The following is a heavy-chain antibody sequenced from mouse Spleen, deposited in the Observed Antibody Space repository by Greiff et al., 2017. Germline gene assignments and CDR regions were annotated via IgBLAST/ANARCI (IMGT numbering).Heavy chain of an antibody. J-gene: IGHJ4*01. D-gene: IGHD2-4*01. V-gene: IGHV2-5*01. CDR1: GFSLTSYG. CDR2: IWRGGST. Sequence: VQLQQSGPGLVQPSQSLSITCTVSGFSLTSYGVHWVRQSPGKGLEWLGVIWRGGSTDYNAAFMSRLSITKDNSKSQVFFKMNSLQADDTAVYYCAKRDYDGDAMDYWGQGTSVTVSS. CDR3: AKRDYDGDAMDY.